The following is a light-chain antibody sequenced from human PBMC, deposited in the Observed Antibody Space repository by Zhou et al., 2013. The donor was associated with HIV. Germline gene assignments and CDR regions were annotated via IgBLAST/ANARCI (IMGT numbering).Light chain of an antibody. Sequence: EIVLTQSPGTLSLAPGDRATLTCRAGQSVTNNHLAWYQQKPGQAPRLLIYGASNRATGIPDRFSGSGSGTDFTLTISRLEPEDFAVYYCQQYGGSSFTFGPGTKVDIK. CDR1: QSVTNNH. CDR2: GAS. V-gene: IGKV3-20*01. CDR3: QQYGGSSFT. J-gene: IGKJ3*01.